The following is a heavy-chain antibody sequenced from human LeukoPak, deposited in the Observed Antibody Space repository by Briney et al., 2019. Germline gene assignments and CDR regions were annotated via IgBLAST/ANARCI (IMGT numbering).Heavy chain of an antibody. CDR2: ISGSGGST. Sequence: PGGSLRLSCAASGFTFSSYAMSWVRQAPGKGLEWVSAISGSGGSTYYADSVKGRFTISRDNSKNTLYLQMNSLRAEDTAVYYCARDQYCSSTSCYYYGMDVWGQGTTVTVSS. CDR1: GFTFSSYA. J-gene: IGHJ6*02. CDR3: ARDQYCSSTSCYYYGMDV. V-gene: IGHV3-23*01. D-gene: IGHD2-2*01.